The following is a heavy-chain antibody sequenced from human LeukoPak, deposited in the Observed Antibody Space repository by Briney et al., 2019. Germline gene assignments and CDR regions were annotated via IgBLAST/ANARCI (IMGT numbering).Heavy chain of an antibody. D-gene: IGHD2-2*01. CDR2: VYYSGST. Sequence: SETLSLTCTVSGGSISSYYWSWIRQPPGKGLEWIGYVYYSGSTNYSPSLKSRVTISVDTSKNQFSLKVNSVTAADTAVYYCARGAIVPAAIDYWGQGTLVTVSS. J-gene: IGHJ4*02. CDR3: ARGAIVPAAIDY. CDR1: GGSISSYY. V-gene: IGHV4-59*01.